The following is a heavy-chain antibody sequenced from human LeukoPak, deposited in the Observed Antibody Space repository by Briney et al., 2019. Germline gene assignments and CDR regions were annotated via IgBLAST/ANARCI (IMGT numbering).Heavy chain of an antibody. CDR1: GFTLSSYS. CDR2: ISSSSSYK. D-gene: IGHD1-1*01. J-gene: IGHJ4*02. CDR3: ARSAAGTYY. V-gene: IGHV3-21*01. Sequence: AGGSLRLSCAASGFTLSSYSMNWVRQAPGKGLEWVSSISSSSSYKYYTDSVKGRFTISRDNAKNSLYLQMNSLRAEDTAVYYCARSAAGTYYWGQGTLVTVSS.